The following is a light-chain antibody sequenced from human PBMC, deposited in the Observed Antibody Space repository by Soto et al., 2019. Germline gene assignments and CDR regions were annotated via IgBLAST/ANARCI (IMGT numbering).Light chain of an antibody. J-gene: IGKJ3*01. CDR1: QSVSSN. CDR2: GAS. Sequence: EIVMTQSPATLSVSPGERATLFCRASQSVSSNLAWYQQKPGQAPRLLIYGASTRATGIPARFSGSGSGTEFTLTISSLQSEDFAVYYCQQYNNWPGFTFGPGTKVDIK. CDR3: QQYNNWPGFT. V-gene: IGKV3-15*01.